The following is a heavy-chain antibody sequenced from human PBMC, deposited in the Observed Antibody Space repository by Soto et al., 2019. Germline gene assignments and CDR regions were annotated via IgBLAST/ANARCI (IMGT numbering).Heavy chain of an antibody. J-gene: IGHJ5*02. CDR1: GGSISSYY. V-gene: IGHV4-59*01. CDR2: IYYSGST. Sequence: SETLSLTCTVSGGSISSYYWSWIRQPPGKGLEWIGYIYYSGSTNYNPSLKSRVTISVDTSKNQFSLKLSSVTAADTAVYYCASSRNRAAAGKNNWFDPWGQGTLVTVS. CDR3: ASSRNRAAAGKNNWFDP. D-gene: IGHD6-13*01.